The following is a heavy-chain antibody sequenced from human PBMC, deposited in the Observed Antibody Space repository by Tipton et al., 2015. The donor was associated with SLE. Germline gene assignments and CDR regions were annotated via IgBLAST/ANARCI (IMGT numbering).Heavy chain of an antibody. J-gene: IGHJ4*02. D-gene: IGHD3-10*01. CDR2: ISYDGTNE. Sequence: SLRLSCEASGFTFSSYGMHWVRQAPGKGLEWVALISYDGTNEDYVDSVKGRFTISRDISKSTLYLQMNSLRAEDTAVYYCARRGGPLRGVIPFDYWGQGTLVTVSS. CDR3: ARRGGPLRGVIPFDY. V-gene: IGHV3-30*03. CDR1: GFTFSSYG.